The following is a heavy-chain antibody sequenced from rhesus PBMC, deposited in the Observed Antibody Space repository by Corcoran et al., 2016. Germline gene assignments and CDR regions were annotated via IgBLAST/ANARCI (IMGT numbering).Heavy chain of an antibody. CDR2: IYGSSGST. CDR1: GGSISDNY. V-gene: IGHV4-147*01. Sequence: QVQLQESGPGLVKPSETLSLTCTVSGGSISDNYFWNWFRHPPGKGLEWMGRIYGSSGSTSYNPSLKSRVTISKDTSKNQFSLKLNSVTAADTAVYYCARESIATGWYFDYWGQGVLVTVSS. J-gene: IGHJ4*01. D-gene: IGHD6-13*01. CDR3: ARESIATGWYFDY.